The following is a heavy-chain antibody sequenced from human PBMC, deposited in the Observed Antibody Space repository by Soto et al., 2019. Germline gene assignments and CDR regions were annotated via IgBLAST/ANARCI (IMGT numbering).Heavy chain of an antibody. D-gene: IGHD2-8*02. V-gene: IGHV2-5*02. CDR1: GFSLSTSGVG. CDR3: AHRLETGYWTGATCRAAYDV. J-gene: IGHJ3*01. CDR2: IYWDDDK. Sequence: QITLKESGPTLVKPTQTLMLTCTFSGFSLSTSGVGVGWIRQPPGKALEWLALIYWDDDKRYSPSLKSRLTITKDTSKNQVVLTMTNMDPVDTATYFCAHRLETGYWTGATCRAAYDVWGQGTTVTVSS.